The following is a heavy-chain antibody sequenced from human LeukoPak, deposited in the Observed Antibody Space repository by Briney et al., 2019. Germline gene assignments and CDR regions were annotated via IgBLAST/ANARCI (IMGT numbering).Heavy chain of an antibody. CDR3: ARLEKGVATINTLDY. J-gene: IGHJ4*02. Sequence: GASLKISSKGSGSRFANYWIGWGRRLPGKGLEWMGIIYPGDSDTRYSPSSQGQVTISADKSISTAYLQWSSLKASDSAMDYCARLEKGVATINTLDYWGQGTMVTVSS. CDR1: GSRFANYW. D-gene: IGHD5-12*01. V-gene: IGHV5-51*01. CDR2: IYPGDSDT.